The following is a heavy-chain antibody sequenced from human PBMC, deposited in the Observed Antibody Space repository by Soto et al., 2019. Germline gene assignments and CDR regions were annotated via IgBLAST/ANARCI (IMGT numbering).Heavy chain of an antibody. CDR1: GYTFTAYG. Sequence: QVQLVQSGPEVKKPGASVKVSCEASGYTFTAYGISWVRQAPGQGLERMGWISTYNGNRNYARRPQGRVTMTTDTSTSTANMELRNLTSDDTAVYYCATLDYGNAAQRTHFDHWGQGTLVTVSS. V-gene: IGHV1-18*04. CDR3: ATLDYGNAAQRTHFDH. CDR2: ISTYNGNR. J-gene: IGHJ4*02. D-gene: IGHD3-16*01.